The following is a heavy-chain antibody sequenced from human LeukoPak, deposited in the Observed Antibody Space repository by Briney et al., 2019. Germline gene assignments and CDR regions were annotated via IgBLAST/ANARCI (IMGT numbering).Heavy chain of an antibody. D-gene: IGHD6-13*01. Sequence: AETLSLTCTVSGGSISSSSYYWGWIRQPPGKGLEWIGSIYYSGSTYYNPSLKSRVTISVDTSKNQFSLKLSSVTAADTAVYYCARRLAGTEDYWGQGTLVTVSS. CDR3: ARRLAGTEDY. V-gene: IGHV4-39*01. CDR2: IYYSGST. CDR1: GGSISSSSYY. J-gene: IGHJ4*02.